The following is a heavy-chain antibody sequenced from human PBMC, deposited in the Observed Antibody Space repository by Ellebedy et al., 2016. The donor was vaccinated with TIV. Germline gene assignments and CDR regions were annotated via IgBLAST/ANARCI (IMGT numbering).Heavy chain of an antibody. CDR2: MNPNSGNT. CDR1: GYTFTSYD. V-gene: IGHV1-8*01. D-gene: IGHD5-12*01. J-gene: IGHJ4*02. CDR3: AREGRYSGDPFDY. Sequence: AASVKVSCKASGYTFTSYDINWVRQATGQGLEWMGWMNPNSGNTGYAQKFQGRVTMTRNTSISTAYMELSSLRSDDTAVYYCAREGRYSGDPFDYWGQGTLVTVSS.